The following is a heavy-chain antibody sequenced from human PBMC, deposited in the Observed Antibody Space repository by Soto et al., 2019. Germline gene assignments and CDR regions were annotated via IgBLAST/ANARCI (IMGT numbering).Heavy chain of an antibody. D-gene: IGHD2-2*01. CDR2: ISAYNGNT. CDR1: GSTFTSYG. CDR3: ARDPSLGYCSSTSCYGAGGYGMDV. Sequence: GASVKVSCKASGSTFTSYGISWVRQAPGKGLEWMGWISAYNGNTNYAQKLQGRVTMTTDTSTSTAYMELRSLRSDDTAVYYCARDPSLGYCSSTSCYGAGGYGMDVWGQGTTVTVSS. V-gene: IGHV1-18*04. J-gene: IGHJ6*02.